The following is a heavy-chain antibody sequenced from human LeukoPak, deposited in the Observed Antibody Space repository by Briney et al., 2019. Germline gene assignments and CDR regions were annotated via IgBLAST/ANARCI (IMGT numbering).Heavy chain of an antibody. CDR1: GFTFSSYS. J-gene: IGHJ4*02. V-gene: IGHV3-21*01. CDR2: ISSSSSYI. CDR3: ATEDSSSWPHY. D-gene: IGHD6-13*01. Sequence: GGSLRLSCAASGFTFSSYSMNWVRQAPGKGLEWVSSISSSSSYIYYADSVKSRFTISRDNAKNSLYLQMNSLRAEDTAVYYCATEDSSSWPHYWGQGTLVTVSS.